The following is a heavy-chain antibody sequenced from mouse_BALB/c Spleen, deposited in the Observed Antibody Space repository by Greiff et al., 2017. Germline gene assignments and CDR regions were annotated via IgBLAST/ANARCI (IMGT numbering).Heavy chain of an antibody. J-gene: IGHJ3*01. CDR1: GFSLTSYG. Sequence: QVQLKQSGPGLVQPSQSLSITCTVSGFSLTSYGVHWVRQSPGKGLEWLGVIWSGGSTDYNAAFISRLSISKDNSKSQVFFKMNSLQANDTAIYYCASYYYGGFAYWGQGTLVTVSA. D-gene: IGHD1-1*01. CDR3: ASYYYGGFAY. V-gene: IGHV2-2*02. CDR2: IWSGGST.